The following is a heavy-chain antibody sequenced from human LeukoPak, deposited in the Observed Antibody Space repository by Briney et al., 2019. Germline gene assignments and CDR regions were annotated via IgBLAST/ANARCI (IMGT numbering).Heavy chain of an antibody. CDR3: ARLTYYYDSSGQNWFDP. V-gene: IGHV1-3*01. D-gene: IGHD3-22*01. J-gene: IGHJ5*02. CDR2: INAGNGNT. CDR1: GYTFTNYA. Sequence: ASVKVSCKASGYTFTNYAMHWVRQAPGQRLEWMGWINAGNGNTKYSQKFQGRVTITRDTSASAAYMEVSSLRSEDTAVYYCARLTYYYDSSGQNWFDPWGQGTLVTVSS.